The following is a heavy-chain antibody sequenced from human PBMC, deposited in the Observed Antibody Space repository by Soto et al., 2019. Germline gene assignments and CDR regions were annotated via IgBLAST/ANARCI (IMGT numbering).Heavy chain of an antibody. D-gene: IGHD3-9*01. CDR1: GYTFTSYG. Sequence: ASVKVSCKASGYTFTSYGISWVRQAPGQGLEWMGWISAYNGNTNYAQKLQGRGTMTTDTSTSTAYMELRSLRSDDTAVYYCARDPQLSDVGHYDILTGHYYYYYGMDVWGQGTTVTVSS. CDR3: ARDPQLSDVGHYDILTGHYYYYYGMDV. V-gene: IGHV1-18*01. J-gene: IGHJ6*02. CDR2: ISAYNGNT.